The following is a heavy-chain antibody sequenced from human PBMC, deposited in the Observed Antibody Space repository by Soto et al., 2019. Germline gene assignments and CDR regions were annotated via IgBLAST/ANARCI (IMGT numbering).Heavy chain of an antibody. J-gene: IGHJ4*02. Sequence: GGSLRLSCAASGFTFRNHAMHWVRQAPGKGLEWVALIWYDGTSKYYADSVKGRFTISRDNSRNTLYLEMNSLRAEDTAVFYCAKESTSGTTLDYWGQGTLVTVSS. D-gene: IGHD2-2*01. CDR1: GFTFRNHA. CDR3: AKESTSGTTLDY. V-gene: IGHV3-33*06. CDR2: IWYDGTSK.